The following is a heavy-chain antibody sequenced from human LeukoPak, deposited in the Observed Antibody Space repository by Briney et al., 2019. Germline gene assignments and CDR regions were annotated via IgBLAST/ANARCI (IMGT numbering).Heavy chain of an antibody. CDR3: ASRAYTAMVK. V-gene: IGHV3-23*01. Sequence: PGGSLRLPCAASGFTFSTYAMSWVRQAPGKGLEWVSGISGSGVSAYYADSVKGRFTISRDNSKNTLYLQMNSLRAEDTAVYYCASRAYTAMVKWGQGNLVTVSS. J-gene: IGHJ4*02. D-gene: IGHD5-18*01. CDR1: GFTFSTYA. CDR2: ISGSGVSA.